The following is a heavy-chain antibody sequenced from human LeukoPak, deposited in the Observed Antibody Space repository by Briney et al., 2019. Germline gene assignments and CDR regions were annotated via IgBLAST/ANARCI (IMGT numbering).Heavy chain of an antibody. D-gene: IGHD6-19*01. CDR1: GGSISTSNYY. Sequence: PSETLSLTCTVSGGSISTSNYYWGWVRQPPGRGLEWIGSIYYSGSTYYNPSLKSRVTISVDTSKNQFSLKLNSVTAADTAVYYCARVGSGWYGGLDYWGQGTLVTVSS. V-gene: IGHV4-39*07. CDR2: IYYSGST. CDR3: ARVGSGWYGGLDY. J-gene: IGHJ4*02.